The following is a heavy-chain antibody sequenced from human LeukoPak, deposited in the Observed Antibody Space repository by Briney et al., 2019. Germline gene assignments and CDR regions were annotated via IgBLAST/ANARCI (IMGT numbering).Heavy chain of an antibody. CDR1: AFTFSGYA. Sequence: GGSLRLSFIASAFTFSGYAFHSVRQAPGKGLEWVSFISYYGNNKHYADPVKGRFPISRHHSKNTLYLQMSSLRGEDTAVYYCARGHRYRYTYGAFDIWGQGTMVTVSS. J-gene: IGHJ3*02. CDR2: ISYYGNNK. CDR3: ARGHRYRYTYGAFDI. D-gene: IGHD5-18*01. V-gene: IGHV3-30-3*01.